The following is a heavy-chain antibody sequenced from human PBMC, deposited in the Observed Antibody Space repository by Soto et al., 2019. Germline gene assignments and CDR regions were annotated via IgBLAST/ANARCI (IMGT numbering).Heavy chain of an antibody. J-gene: IGHJ4*02. CDR1: VGSISSSSYY. D-gene: IGHD3-22*01. CDR2: IYYSGSN. Sequence: PSETLSLTCTVSVGSISSSSYYWSWIRQPPGKGLEWIAYIYYSGSNNYNPSLKSRVTISVDTSKNQFSLKLSSVTAADTAVYYCARVGYDSSGYYWDYWGQGTLVTVSS. V-gene: IGHV4-61*05. CDR3: ARVGYDSSGYYWDY.